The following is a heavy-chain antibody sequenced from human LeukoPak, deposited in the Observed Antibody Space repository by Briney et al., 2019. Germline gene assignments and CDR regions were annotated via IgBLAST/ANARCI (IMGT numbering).Heavy chain of an antibody. CDR2: ISWNSGSI. CDR3: AKDKGIAVAGDFDY. CDR1: GFTFSSYA. Sequence: GGSLRLSCAASGFTFSSYAMHWVRQAPGKGLEWVSGISWNSGSIGYADSVKGRFTISRDNAKNSLYLQMNSLRAEDTALYYCAKDKGIAVAGDFDYWGQGTLVTVSS. J-gene: IGHJ4*02. D-gene: IGHD6-19*01. V-gene: IGHV3-9*01.